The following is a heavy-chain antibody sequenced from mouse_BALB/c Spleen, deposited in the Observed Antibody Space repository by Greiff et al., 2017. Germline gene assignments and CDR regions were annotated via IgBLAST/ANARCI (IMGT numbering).Heavy chain of an antibody. V-gene: IGHV1S56*01. J-gene: IGHJ4*01. Sequence: QVQLQQSGPELVKPGASVRISCKASGYTFTSYYIHWVKQRPGQGLEWIGWIYPGNVNTKYNEKFKGKATLTADKSSSTAYMQLSSLTSEESAVYFCARRGYQSAMDYWGQGTSVTVSS. CDR3: ARRGYQSAMDY. CDR2: IYPGNVNT. CDR1: GYTFTSYY.